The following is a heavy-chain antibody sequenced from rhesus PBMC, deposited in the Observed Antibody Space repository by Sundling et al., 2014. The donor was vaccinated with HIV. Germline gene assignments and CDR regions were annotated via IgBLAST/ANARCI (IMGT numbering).Heavy chain of an antibody. CDR2: ISGNSGRT. J-gene: IGHJ4*01. CDR3: ARGGFDDDYGYLYPHGY. Sequence: QVQLQESGPGLVKPSETLSLTCAVSGFSIRSDYGWSWIRQPPGKGLEWIGYISGNSGRTKYNPSLTSRVIISKDTSRNEVSLKLNSVTAADTAVYYCARGGFDDDYGYLYPHGYWGQGSPGHRLL. D-gene: IGHD3-9*01. V-gene: IGHV4-127*01. CDR1: GFSIRSDYG.